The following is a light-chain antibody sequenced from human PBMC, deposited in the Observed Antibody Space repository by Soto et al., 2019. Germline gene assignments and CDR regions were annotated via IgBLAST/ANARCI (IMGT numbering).Light chain of an antibody. CDR3: QQYGRSPPFT. CDR2: GAS. Sequence: IVLTQSPGTLSLSPGERATLSCRASQSVSSTYIAWYQQNPGQAPRLLIYGASSRATGIADRFSGSGSGTDFTLTISRLEPEDFAVYFCQQYGRSPPFTFGQGTKVEIK. CDR1: QSVSSTY. V-gene: IGKV3-20*01. J-gene: IGKJ2*01.